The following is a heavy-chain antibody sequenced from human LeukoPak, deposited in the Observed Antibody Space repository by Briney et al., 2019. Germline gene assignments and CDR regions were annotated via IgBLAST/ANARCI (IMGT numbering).Heavy chain of an antibody. D-gene: IGHD5-24*01. CDR3: ARDKEMATITGAFDT. CDR2: ISAYNGNT. V-gene: IGHV1-18*01. Sequence: ASVKVSCKASGYTFTSYGISWVRQAPGQGLEWMGWISAYNGNTNYAQKLQGRVTMTTDTSTSTAYMELRSLRSDDTAVYYCARDKEMATITGAFDTWGQGTMVTVSS. J-gene: IGHJ3*02. CDR1: GYTFTSYG.